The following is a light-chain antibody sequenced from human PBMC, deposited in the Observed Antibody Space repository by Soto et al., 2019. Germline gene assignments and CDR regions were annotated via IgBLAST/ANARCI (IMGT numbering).Light chain of an antibody. J-gene: IGKJ4*01. CDR2: AAS. CDR3: QQSYSTPYT. Sequence: SQMAQAPSSRASSVGGALSSTCRASQSISSYLNWYQQKPGKAPKLLIYAASSLQSGVPSRFSGSGSGTDFTLTISSLQPEDFAPYYCQQSYSTPYTFGGGTKVDIK. CDR1: QSISSY. V-gene: IGKV1-39*01.